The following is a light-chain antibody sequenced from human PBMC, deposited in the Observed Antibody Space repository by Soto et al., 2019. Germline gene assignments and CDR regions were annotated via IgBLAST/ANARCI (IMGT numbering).Light chain of an antibody. J-gene: IGKJ4*01. CDR1: QDISKY. V-gene: IGKV1-33*01. CDR2: DAS. CDR3: LQYDYLPLA. Sequence: DIRMTQSPSSLSASVGDRVTITCQASQDISKYLNWYQQKPGRAPKLLIYDASNLEPGVPSRFSGSGSGTHFTFTISGLQTEYFATYYCLQYDYLPLAFGGGTKVDMK.